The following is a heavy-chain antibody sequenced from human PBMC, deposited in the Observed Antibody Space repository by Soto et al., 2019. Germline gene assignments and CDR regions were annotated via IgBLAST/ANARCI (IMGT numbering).Heavy chain of an antibody. D-gene: IGHD3-22*01. V-gene: IGHV4-39*01. CDR1: GGSISSSSYY. CDR3: AVGSSGYQNY. CDR2: IYYSGST. J-gene: IGHJ4*02. Sequence: SETLSLTCTVSGGSISSSSYYWGWIRQPPRKGLEWIGSIYYSGSTYYNPSLKSRVTISVDTSKNQFSLKLSSVTAADTAVYYCAVGSSGYQNYWGQGTLVTVSS.